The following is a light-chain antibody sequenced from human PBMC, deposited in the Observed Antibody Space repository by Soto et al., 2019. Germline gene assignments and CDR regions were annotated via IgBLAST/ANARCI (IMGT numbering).Light chain of an antibody. J-gene: IGKJ5*01. CDR1: QSISSW. CDR3: QQYDNVFT. CDR2: AAS. Sequence: DIQMTQSPSTLSASVGDRVTITCRASQSISSWLAWYQQKPGKAPKLLIYAASSLQSGVPSRFSGSGSGTDFTLTISSLQPEDIATYFCQQYDNVFTFGQGTRLEIK. V-gene: IGKV1-5*01.